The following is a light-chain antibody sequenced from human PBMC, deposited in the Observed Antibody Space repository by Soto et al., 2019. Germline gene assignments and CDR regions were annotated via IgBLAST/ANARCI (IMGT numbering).Light chain of an antibody. CDR3: QQYNRDSLRWT. Sequence: DIQMTQSPSTLSASVGDRVTITCRASQSISSWLAWYQQKPGKAPKLLIYDASSLESGVPSRFSGSGSGTEFTLSISSLQPDDFATYYCQQYNRDSLRWTFGQGTKVDIK. CDR1: QSISSW. V-gene: IGKV1-5*01. J-gene: IGKJ1*01. CDR2: DAS.